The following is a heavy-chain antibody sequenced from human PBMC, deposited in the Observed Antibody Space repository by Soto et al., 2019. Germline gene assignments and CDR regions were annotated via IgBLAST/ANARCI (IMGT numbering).Heavy chain of an antibody. J-gene: IGHJ5*02. CDR3: ARVPASSSWFGP. CDR2: VYYSGST. Sequence: PESLSLASTVYSGSIFSSYWAWIRQPQGEGLEWIGNVYYSGSTNYNPSLKSRITISVDTSKNQFSLNLSSVTAADTAVYYCARVPASSSWFGPWGQGTLVTVSS. V-gene: IGHV4-59*01. D-gene: IGHD6-25*01. CDR1: SGSIFSSY.